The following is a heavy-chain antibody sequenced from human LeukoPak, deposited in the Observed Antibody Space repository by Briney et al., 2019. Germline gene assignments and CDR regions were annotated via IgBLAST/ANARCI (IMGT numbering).Heavy chain of an antibody. Sequence: GGSLRLSCAASGFTFSSYWMHWVRQAPGKGLVWVSRINSDGSSTSYADSVKGRFTISRDNAKNTLYLQMNSLGAEDTAVYYCARDSGYSSGWHNYNWFDPWGQGTLVTVSS. V-gene: IGHV3-74*01. CDR2: INSDGSST. CDR3: ARDSGYSSGWHNYNWFDP. D-gene: IGHD6-19*01. CDR1: GFTFSSYW. J-gene: IGHJ5*02.